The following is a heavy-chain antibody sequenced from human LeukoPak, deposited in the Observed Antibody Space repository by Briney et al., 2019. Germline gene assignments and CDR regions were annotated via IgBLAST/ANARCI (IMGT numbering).Heavy chain of an antibody. Sequence: GGSPRLSCAASGFTFSSYWMHWVRQAPGKGLVWVSRINSDGSSTSYADSVKGRFTISRDNAKNTLYLQMNSLRAEDTAVYYCARFTPPAYWDVWGKGTTVTVSS. CDR2: INSDGSST. D-gene: IGHD2-21*01. V-gene: IGHV3-74*01. J-gene: IGHJ6*04. CDR1: GFTFSSYW. CDR3: ARFTPPAYWDV.